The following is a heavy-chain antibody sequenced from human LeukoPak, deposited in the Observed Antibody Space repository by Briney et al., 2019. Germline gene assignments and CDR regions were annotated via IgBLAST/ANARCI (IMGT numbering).Heavy chain of an antibody. D-gene: IGHD6-6*01. V-gene: IGHV3-30*03. CDR1: GFNFNAFA. CDR2: ISYDGIHR. J-gene: IGHJ5*02. Sequence: PGGSLRLSCAGSGFNFNAFAMHWVRQAPGKGLEWLGVISYDGIHRYYEDALQGRVTISRDNSRNTVYLQMHSLTSDDTAVYYCASANVYSSSFRGSTAENWFDPWGQGTLVTVSS. CDR3: ASANVYSSSFRGSTAENWFDP.